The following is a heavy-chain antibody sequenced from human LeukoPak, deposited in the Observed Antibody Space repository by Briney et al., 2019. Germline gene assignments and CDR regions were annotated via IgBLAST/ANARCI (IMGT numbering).Heavy chain of an antibody. CDR2: IYYSGST. D-gene: IGHD1-26*01. J-gene: IGHJ4*02. Sequence: SETLSLTCTVSGGSISSYYWSWIRQPPGKGLEWIGYIYYSGSTNYNPSLKSRVTISVDTSKNQFSLKLSSVTAADTAVYYCARAQSPGATLVDYWGQGTLVTVSS. CDR1: GGSISSYY. CDR3: ARAQSPGATLVDY. V-gene: IGHV4-59*01.